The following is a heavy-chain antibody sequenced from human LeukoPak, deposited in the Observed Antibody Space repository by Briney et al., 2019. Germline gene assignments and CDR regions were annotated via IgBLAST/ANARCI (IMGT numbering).Heavy chain of an antibody. J-gene: IGHJ3*02. CDR2: IYHSGST. Sequence: PSETLSLTCAVSGGSISSGGYSWSRIRQPPGKGLEWIGYIYHSGSTYYNPSHKSRVTISVDRSKNQFSLKLSSVTAADTAVYYCARDSNDAFDIWGQGTMVTVSS. CDR3: ARDSNDAFDI. V-gene: IGHV4-30-2*01. CDR1: GGSISSGGYS.